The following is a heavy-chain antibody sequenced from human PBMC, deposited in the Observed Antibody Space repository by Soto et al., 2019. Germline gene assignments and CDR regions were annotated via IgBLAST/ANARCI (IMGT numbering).Heavy chain of an antibody. V-gene: IGHV3-30-3*01. D-gene: IGHD2-21*02. CDR1: GFAFSEYA. J-gene: IGHJ4*02. CDR3: TTQHLIEVLTAMQDY. CDR2: ISYDGSRK. Sequence: QVQLVESGGGVVQPGRSLRLSCAASGFAFSEYAMHWVRQAPGKGLEWLAVISYDGSRKYYADSVKGKFTISRDDSKNTLYLQMNSLKTEDTAVYFCTTQHLIEVLTAMQDYWGQGTRVTVSS.